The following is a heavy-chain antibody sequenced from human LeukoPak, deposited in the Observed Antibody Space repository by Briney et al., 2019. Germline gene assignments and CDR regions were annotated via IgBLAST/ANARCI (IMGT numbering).Heavy chain of an antibody. J-gene: IGHJ4*02. V-gene: IGHV3-9*01. CDR1: GFTFDDYD. CDR3: AKDGGEVRTDETDLDY. D-gene: IGHD3-16*01. Sequence: GRSLRLSCVVSGFTFDDYDVHWVRQTPGKGLEWVSGISANSAKIAHADSVKGRFNISRHNVNNSLYLQMNTLRPENTASHFCAKDGGEVRTDETDLDYWGQGTLVSIS. CDR2: ISANSAKI.